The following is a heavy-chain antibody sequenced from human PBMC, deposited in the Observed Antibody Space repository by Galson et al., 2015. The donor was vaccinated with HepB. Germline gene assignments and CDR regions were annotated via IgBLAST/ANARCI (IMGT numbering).Heavy chain of an antibody. V-gene: IGHV3-21*01. CDR2: ISATITYM. Sequence: SLRLSCAASGFTFSSYSMNWVRQAPGKGLEWVSSISATITYMYYADSVEGRFTISRDDAKNSLYLQMNNLRAEDTAVYYCARDESGAVAGGKSDFWGQGTLVTVSS. D-gene: IGHD6-19*01. J-gene: IGHJ4*02. CDR3: ARDESGAVAGGKSDF. CDR1: GFTFSSYS.